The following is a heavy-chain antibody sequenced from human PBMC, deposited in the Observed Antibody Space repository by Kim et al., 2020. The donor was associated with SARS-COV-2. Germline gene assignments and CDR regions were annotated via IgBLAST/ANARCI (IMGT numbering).Heavy chain of an antibody. J-gene: IGHJ4*02. Sequence: GGSLRLSCAASGFTFSSYAMSWVRQAPGKGLEWVSAISGSGGSIYYADSVKGRFTISRDNSKNTLYLQMNSLRAEDTAVYYCAKARTYGIVVVITLEYWGQGTLVTVSS. CDR3: AKARTYGIVVVITLEY. D-gene: IGHD3-22*01. V-gene: IGHV3-23*01. CDR2: ISGSGGSI. CDR1: GFTFSSYA.